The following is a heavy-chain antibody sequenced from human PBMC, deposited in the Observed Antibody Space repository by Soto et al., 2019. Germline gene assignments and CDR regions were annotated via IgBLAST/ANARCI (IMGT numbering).Heavy chain of an antibody. Sequence: ASVKVSCKVSGYTLTELSMHWLRQAPGKGLEWMGGFGPEDGETIYAQKFQGRVTMTEDTSTDTAYMELSSLRSEDTAVYYCATEYSYGYAYYYGIDVWGQGTTVTVSS. CDR3: ATEYSYGYAYYYGIDV. D-gene: IGHD5-18*01. CDR1: GYTLTELS. V-gene: IGHV1-24*01. CDR2: FGPEDGET. J-gene: IGHJ6*02.